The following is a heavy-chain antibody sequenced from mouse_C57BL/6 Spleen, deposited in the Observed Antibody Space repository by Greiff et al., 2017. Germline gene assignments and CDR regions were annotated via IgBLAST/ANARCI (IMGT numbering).Heavy chain of an antibody. J-gene: IGHJ4*01. CDR3: ARSHMITTHYYAMDY. D-gene: IGHD2-4*01. V-gene: IGHV1-53*01. CDR2: INPSNGGT. Sequence: VQLQQPGTELVKPGASVKLSCKASGYTFTSYWMHWVKQRPGQGLEWIGNINPSNGGTNYNEKFKSKAKLTVDKSSSTAYMQLSSLTSEDSAVYYCARSHMITTHYYAMDYWGQGTSVTVSS. CDR1: GYTFTSYW.